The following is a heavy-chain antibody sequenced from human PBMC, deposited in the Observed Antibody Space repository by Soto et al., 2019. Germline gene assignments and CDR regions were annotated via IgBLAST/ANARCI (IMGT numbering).Heavy chain of an antibody. CDR2: MNPNSGNT. D-gene: IGHD3-3*01. V-gene: IGHV1-8*01. CDR1: GYTFTSYD. CDR3: ARRDFWSGYSDYGMDV. Sequence: ASVKVSCKASGYTFTSYDINWVRQATGQGLEWMGWMNPNSGNTGYAQKFQGRVTMTRNTSISTAYMELSSLRSEDTAVYYCARRDFWSGYSDYGMDVWGQGTTVTAP. J-gene: IGHJ6*02.